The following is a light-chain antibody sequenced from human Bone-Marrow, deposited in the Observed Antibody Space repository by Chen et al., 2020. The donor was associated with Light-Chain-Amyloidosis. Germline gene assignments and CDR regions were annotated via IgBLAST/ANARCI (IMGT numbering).Light chain of an antibody. CDR3: QQRSNWPLT. CDR2: DAS. V-gene: IGKV3-11*01. Sequence: EIVLTQSPATQSLCRGERATLSCRASQTVGGYLAWYQQKPGQVPRLLIYDASIRVTGIPARFSGSGSGTDFTLTISSLEPEDFAVYYCQQRSNWPLTFGGGTKVEIK. CDR1: QTVGGY. J-gene: IGKJ4*01.